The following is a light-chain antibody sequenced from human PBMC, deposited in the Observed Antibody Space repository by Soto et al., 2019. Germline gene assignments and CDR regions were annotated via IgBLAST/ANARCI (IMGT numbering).Light chain of an antibody. J-gene: IGLJ3*02. V-gene: IGLV1-40*01. Sequence: QSVLTQPPSVSGAPGQRVTISCTGSSSNIGAGFDVHWYHQIAGTAPKLLIYGNSNPPSGVPDRFSGSKSGTAASLAINGLQAEYEAHYYGQSYDNSLSGSWVFGGGTKLTVL. CDR3: QSYDNSLSGSWV. CDR2: GNS. CDR1: SSNIGAGFD.